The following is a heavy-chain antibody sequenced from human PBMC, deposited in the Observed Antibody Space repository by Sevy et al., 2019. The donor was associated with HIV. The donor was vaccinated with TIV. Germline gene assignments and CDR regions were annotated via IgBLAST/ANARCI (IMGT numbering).Heavy chain of an antibody. D-gene: IGHD2-15*01. Sequence: GGSLRLSCAASGFTFSNYVMHWVRQAPGKGLEWVALISLHGTNKDYRDSVKGRFTISRDDAKNTVYVEMTSLTVEDTALYYWVRETGGSGSAGYFGDWGQGTLVTVSS. V-gene: IGHV3-30*04. CDR2: ISLHGTNK. CDR1: GFTFSNYV. J-gene: IGHJ4*02. CDR3: VRETGGSGSAGYFGD.